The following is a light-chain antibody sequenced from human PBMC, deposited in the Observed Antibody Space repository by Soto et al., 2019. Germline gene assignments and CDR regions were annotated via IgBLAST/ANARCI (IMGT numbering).Light chain of an antibody. CDR1: QSVLYSSNNKNY. J-gene: IGKJ2*01. CDR3: QQCYSLPYT. CDR2: WAS. V-gene: IGKV4-1*01. Sequence: DIVLTQSPDSLAVSLGERATIHCKSSQSVLYSSNNKNYLAWYQHKPGQPPKLLIHWASARQSGVPDRFSGSGSGTDFTLTISSLQAEDVAVYYCQQCYSLPYTFGQGTKLEIK.